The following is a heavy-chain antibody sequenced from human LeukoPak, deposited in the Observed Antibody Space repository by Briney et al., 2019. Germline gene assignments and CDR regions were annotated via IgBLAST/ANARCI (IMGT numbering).Heavy chain of an antibody. D-gene: IGHD6-25*01. J-gene: IGHJ3*02. Sequence: SETLSLTCTVSGGSISSGGYYWSWIRQHPGKGLEWIGYIYYSGSTYYNPSLKSRVTISVDTSKNQFSLKLSSVTAADTAVYYCARGSSSTAAEYAFDIWGQGTMVTVSS. CDR2: IYYSGST. V-gene: IGHV4-31*03. CDR1: GGSISSGGYY. CDR3: ARGSSSTAAEYAFDI.